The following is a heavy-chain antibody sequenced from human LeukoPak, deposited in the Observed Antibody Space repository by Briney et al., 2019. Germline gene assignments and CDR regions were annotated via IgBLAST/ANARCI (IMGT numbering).Heavy chain of an antibody. CDR2: IYYSGST. CDR3: ATQPEVGRHNAFDI. V-gene: IGHV4-31*03. Sequence: PSQTLSLTCTVSGGSISSGGYYWSWIRQHPGKGLEWIGYIYYSGSTYYNPSLKSRVTISVDTSKNQFSPKLSSVTAADTAVYYCATQPEVGRHNAFDIWGQGTMVTVSS. J-gene: IGHJ3*02. CDR1: GGSISSGGYY. D-gene: IGHD3/OR15-3a*01.